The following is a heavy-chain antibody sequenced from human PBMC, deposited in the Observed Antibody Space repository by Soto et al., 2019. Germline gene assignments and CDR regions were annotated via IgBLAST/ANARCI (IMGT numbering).Heavy chain of an antibody. J-gene: IGHJ4*02. Sequence: SETQPLTCTVSGGSISSSSYYWGWIRQPPGKGLEWIGSIYYSGSTYYNPSLKSRVTISVDTSKNQFSLKLSSVTAADTAVYYCARHWGATSPLWFYFDYWGQGTLVTVSS. V-gene: IGHV4-39*01. CDR1: GGSISSSSYY. CDR2: IYYSGST. CDR3: ARHWGATSPLWFYFDY. D-gene: IGHD3-16*01.